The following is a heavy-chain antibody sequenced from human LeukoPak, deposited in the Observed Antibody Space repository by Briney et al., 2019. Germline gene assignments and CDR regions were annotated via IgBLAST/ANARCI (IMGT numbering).Heavy chain of an antibody. CDR1: GGSISSYY. J-gene: IGHJ4*02. Sequence: SETLSLTCTVSGGSISSYYWSWIRQPAGKGLEWIGRIYTSGSTNYNPSLKSRVTISVDTSKNQFSLKLSSGTDADTAVYYCARERQYYDFWSGYAGRYYFDYWGQGTLVTVSS. CDR3: ARERQYYDFWSGYAGRYYFDY. D-gene: IGHD3-3*01. CDR2: IYTSGST. V-gene: IGHV4-4*07.